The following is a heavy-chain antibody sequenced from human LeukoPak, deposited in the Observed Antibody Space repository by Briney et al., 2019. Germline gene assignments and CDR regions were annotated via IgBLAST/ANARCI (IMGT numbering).Heavy chain of an antibody. J-gene: IGHJ4*02. CDR1: GGSISSYY. V-gene: IGHV4-59*01. CDR2: IYYSGST. D-gene: IGHD3-22*01. CDR3: ARTMEDYEGGYFDY. Sequence: PSETLSLTCTVSGGSISSYYWGWIRQPPGKGLEWIGYIYYSGSTNYNPSLKSRVTISVDTSKNQFSLKLSSVTAADTAVYYCARTMEDYEGGYFDYWGQGTLVTVSS.